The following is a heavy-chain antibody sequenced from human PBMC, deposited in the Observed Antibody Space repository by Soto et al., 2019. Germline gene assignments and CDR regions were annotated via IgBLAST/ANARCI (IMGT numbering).Heavy chain of an antibody. J-gene: IGHJ4*02. Sequence: GGSVEVSCKASGGTFSRYSISWGRQAPGQGLEWMGGIIPIFGTANYAQKFQGRVTITADESTSTAYMELGSLRSEDTAVYYCAREGSGYDFFDYWGQGTLVTVSS. V-gene: IGHV1-69*13. CDR2: IIPIFGTA. D-gene: IGHD5-12*01. CDR3: AREGSGYDFFDY. CDR1: GGTFSRYS.